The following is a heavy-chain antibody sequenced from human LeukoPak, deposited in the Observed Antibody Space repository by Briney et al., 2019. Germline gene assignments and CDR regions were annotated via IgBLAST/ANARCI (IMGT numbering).Heavy chain of an antibody. J-gene: IGHJ4*02. V-gene: IGHV3-53*05. CDR3: TDAVAG. CDR2: MYSGGDT. CDR1: GFSVGNDY. D-gene: IGHD4-23*01. Sequence: PGGSLRLSCAASGFSVGNDYVTWVRQPPGKGLEGVSVMYSGGDTYYADSVKGRFTIFRDNYKNMLYLQMNSLRVEDTAVYYCTDAVAGWGQGTLVTVS.